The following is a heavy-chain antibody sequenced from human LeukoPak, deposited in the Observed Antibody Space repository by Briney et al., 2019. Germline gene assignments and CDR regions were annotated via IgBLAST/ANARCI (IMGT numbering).Heavy chain of an antibody. D-gene: IGHD3-10*01. V-gene: IGHV4-34*01. CDR1: GGSFSGYY. CDR2: INHSGST. Sequence: SETLSLTCAVYGGSFSGYYWSWIRQPPGKGLEWIGEINHSGSTNYNPSLKSRVTISVDTSKNQFSLKLSSVTAADTAVYYCAKGRGDYWGQGTLVTVSS. CDR3: AKGRGDY. J-gene: IGHJ4*02.